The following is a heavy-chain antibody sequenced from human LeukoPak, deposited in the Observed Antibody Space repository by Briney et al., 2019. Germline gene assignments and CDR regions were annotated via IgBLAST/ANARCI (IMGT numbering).Heavy chain of an antibody. CDR2: IYYSGST. J-gene: IGHJ5*01. CDR1: GGSISSDSYY. CDR3: ARVRRSLNWFDS. D-gene: IGHD3-3*01. V-gene: IGHV4-39*01. Sequence: SETLSLTCTVSGGSISSDSYYWAWIRQPPGKGLEWIASIYYSGSTYYNPFLKSRVTISVDTSRNQFSLKLSSVTDADTAVYYCARVRRSLNWFDSWGQGTLVTVSS.